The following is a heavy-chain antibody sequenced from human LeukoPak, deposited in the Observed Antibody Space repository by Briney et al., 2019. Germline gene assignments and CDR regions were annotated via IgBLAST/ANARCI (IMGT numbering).Heavy chain of an antibody. D-gene: IGHD3-3*01. CDR2: ISASGGST. CDR1: GFTFSSSA. Sequence: GGSLRLSCAASGFTFSSSAMSWVRQVPGKGLEWVSGISASGGSTSYADSVRGRFTISRDNSKNTLYVQMNSLRDEDTAVYYCAKGGDFWSGGSDYWGQGTLVTVSS. J-gene: IGHJ4*02. V-gene: IGHV3-23*01. CDR3: AKGGDFWSGGSDY.